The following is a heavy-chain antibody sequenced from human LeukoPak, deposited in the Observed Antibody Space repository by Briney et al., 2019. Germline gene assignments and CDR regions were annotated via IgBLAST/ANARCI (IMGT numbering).Heavy chain of an antibody. CDR1: GFTFSDYY. D-gene: IGHD3-22*01. J-gene: IGHJ4*02. CDR3: ARERYYDGCGANPFDH. Sequence: KTGGSLRLSCAASGFTFSDYYMTWIRQAPGKGLEWLSYISSGGSITPYADSVKGRFTISRDNAENALYLQMNSLRVDDTAVYFCARERYYDGCGANPFDHWGQGTLVTVSS. CDR2: ISSGGSIT. V-gene: IGHV3-11*01.